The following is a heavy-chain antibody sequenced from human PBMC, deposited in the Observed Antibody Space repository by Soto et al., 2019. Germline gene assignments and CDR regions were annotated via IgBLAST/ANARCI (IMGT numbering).Heavy chain of an antibody. D-gene: IGHD3-22*01. J-gene: IGHJ3*02. CDR2: IYHSGST. V-gene: IGHV4-30-2*01. Sequence: TLSLTCAVSGGSISSGGYSWSWIRQPPGKGLEWIGYIYHSGSTYYNPSLKSRVTISVDRSKNQFSLKLSSVTAADTAVYYCASRYYYDSSGYYSDAFDIWGQGTMVTVSS. CDR3: ASRYYYDSSGYYSDAFDI. CDR1: GGSISSGGYS.